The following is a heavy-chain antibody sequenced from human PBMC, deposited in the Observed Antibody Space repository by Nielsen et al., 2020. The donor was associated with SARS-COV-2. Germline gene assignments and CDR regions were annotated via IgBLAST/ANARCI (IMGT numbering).Heavy chain of an antibody. Sequence: SLKISCAASGFTFDDYAMHWVRQAPGKGLEWVSGISWNSGSIGYADSVKGRFTISRDNAKNSLYLQMNSLRAEDTALYYCAKDMYDGYYYGSGSYQGHAFDIWGQGTMVTVSS. D-gene: IGHD3-10*01. CDR3: AKDMYDGYYYGSGSYQGHAFDI. V-gene: IGHV3-9*01. CDR1: GFTFDDYA. J-gene: IGHJ3*02. CDR2: ISWNSGSI.